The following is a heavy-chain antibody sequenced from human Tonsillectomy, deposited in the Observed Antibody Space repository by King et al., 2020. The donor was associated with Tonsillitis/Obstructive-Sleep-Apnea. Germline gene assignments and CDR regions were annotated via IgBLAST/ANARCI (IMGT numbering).Heavy chain of an antibody. V-gene: IGHV3-21*01. CDR3: AREATRPPRGGWFAP. CDR1: GFTFSSYT. Sequence: EVQLVESGGGLVKPGGSLRLSCAASGFTFSSYTMNWVRQAPGKGLEWVSSIRTSSSYIYYADSVKGRFTISSDNAKNSLYLQMNSLRAEDTAVYYCAREATRPPRGGWFAPWGQGTLVTVSS. CDR2: IRTSSSYI. D-gene: IGHD1-26*01. J-gene: IGHJ5*02.